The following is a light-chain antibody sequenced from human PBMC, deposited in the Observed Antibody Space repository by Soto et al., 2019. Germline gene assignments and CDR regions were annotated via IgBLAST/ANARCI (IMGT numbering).Light chain of an antibody. Sequence: DVQMTPSPSTLSASVGGRGTITGLASESVNAWLAWFQQKPGKAPKLLIYKASDLESGVPSRFSGSGSGTEFTLTISSLQPDDFETYYCQHCNVDPRTFGQGTKVDIK. J-gene: IGKJ1*01. CDR1: ESVNAW. CDR2: KAS. V-gene: IGKV1-5*03. CDR3: QHCNVDPRT.